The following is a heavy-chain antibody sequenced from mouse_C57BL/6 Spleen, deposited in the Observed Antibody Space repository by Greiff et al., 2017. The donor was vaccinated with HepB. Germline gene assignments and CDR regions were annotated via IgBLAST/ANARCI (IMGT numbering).Heavy chain of an antibody. CDR3: AREWDYYAMDY. CDR1: GYTFTDYY. Sequence: EVQLQQSGPELVKPGASVKISCKASGYTFTDYYMNWVKQSHGKSLEWIGDINPNNGGTSYNQKFKGKATLTVDKSSSTAYMELRSLTSEDSAVYYCAREWDYYAMDYWGQGTSVTVSS. CDR2: INPNNGGT. J-gene: IGHJ4*01. V-gene: IGHV1-26*01.